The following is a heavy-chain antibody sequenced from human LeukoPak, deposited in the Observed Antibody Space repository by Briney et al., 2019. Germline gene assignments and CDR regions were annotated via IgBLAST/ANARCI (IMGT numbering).Heavy chain of an antibody. D-gene: IGHD1-26*01. CDR3: ARDEVGGPLKY. CDR1: DFIFTKYW. V-gene: IGHV3-7*01. Sequence: GGSLRLSCLASDFIFTKYWMTWVRQAPGKGLEWVANIREDGNKENYIDSVRGRFSISRDNAKNSLYLQMNSLRAEDSAVYYCARDEVGGPLKYWGQGVLVTVSS. CDR2: IREDGNKE. J-gene: IGHJ4*02.